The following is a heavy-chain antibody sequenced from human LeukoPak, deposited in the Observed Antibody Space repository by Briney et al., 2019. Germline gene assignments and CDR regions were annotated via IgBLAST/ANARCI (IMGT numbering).Heavy chain of an antibody. J-gene: IGHJ4*02. CDR2: IIPIFGTA. Sequence: SVKVSCKASGGTFSSYAITWVRQAPGQGLEWMGGIIPIFGTANYAQKFQGRVTITADESTSTAYMELSSLRSEDTAVYYCARGHYYGSGSYSDYWGQGTLVTVSS. CDR3: ARGHYYGSGSYSDY. CDR1: GGTFSSYA. V-gene: IGHV1-69*01. D-gene: IGHD3-10*01.